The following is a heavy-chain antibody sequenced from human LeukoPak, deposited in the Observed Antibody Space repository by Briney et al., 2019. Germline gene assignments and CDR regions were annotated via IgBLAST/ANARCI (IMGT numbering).Heavy chain of an antibody. CDR3: AKDGEVSWFGPESY. Sequence: PGRSLRLSCAASGFTFSSYGMHWVRQAPSKGLEWVALISLDGSNKDYAESVKGRFTISRDSSKNTLYLQMNSLRAEDTAVYYCAKDGEVSWFGPESYWGQGTLVAVSS. D-gene: IGHD3-10*01. CDR1: GFTFSSYG. CDR2: ISLDGSNK. V-gene: IGHV3-30*18. J-gene: IGHJ4*02.